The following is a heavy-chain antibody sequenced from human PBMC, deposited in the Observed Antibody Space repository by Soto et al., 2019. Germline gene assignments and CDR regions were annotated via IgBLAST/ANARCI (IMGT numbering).Heavy chain of an antibody. CDR3: ARGFVIGY. D-gene: IGHD3-16*02. J-gene: IGHJ4*02. CDR2: ISVHNGNT. V-gene: IGHV1-18*01. Sequence: ASVKVSCKASGYTFTNYGISWVRQAPGQGLEWMGWISVHNGNTNYAQKFQGRVTITTDTSANTAYMELGSLGSEDTAVYYCARGFVIGYWGQGTLVTVSS. CDR1: GYTFTNYG.